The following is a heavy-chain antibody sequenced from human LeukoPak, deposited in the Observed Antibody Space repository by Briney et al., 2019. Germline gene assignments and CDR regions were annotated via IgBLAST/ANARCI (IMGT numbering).Heavy chain of an antibody. CDR3: ARDRLAGFRGYSGYDPEFDP. D-gene: IGHD5-12*01. CDR1: GGTFSGYA. J-gene: IGHJ5*02. V-gene: IGHV1-69*05. Sequence: GASVKVSCKASGGTFSGYAISWVRQAPGQGLEWMGGIIPIFGTANYAQKFQGRVTITTDESTSTAYMELSSLRSEDTAVYYCARDRLAGFRGYSGYDPEFDPWGQGTLVTVSS. CDR2: IIPIFGTA.